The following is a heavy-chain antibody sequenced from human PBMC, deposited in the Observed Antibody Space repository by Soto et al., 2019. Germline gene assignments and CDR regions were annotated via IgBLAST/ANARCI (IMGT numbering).Heavy chain of an antibody. CDR3: ARRDIKTYSITGTTWVWNWFDP. Sequence: PGGSLRLSCAASGFTFSSYAMHWVRQAPGKGLEWVAVISYDGSNKYYADSVKGRFTIPRDNSKNTLYLQMNSLRAEDTAVYYCARRDIKTYSITGTTWVWNWFDPWGQGTLVTVSS. CDR2: ISYDGSNK. J-gene: IGHJ5*02. V-gene: IGHV3-30-3*01. D-gene: IGHD1-20*01. CDR1: GFTFSSYA.